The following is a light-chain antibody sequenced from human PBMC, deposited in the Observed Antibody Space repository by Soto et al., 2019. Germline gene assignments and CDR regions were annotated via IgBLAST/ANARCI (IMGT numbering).Light chain of an antibody. CDR2: DVS. J-gene: IGLJ2*01. V-gene: IGLV2-11*01. Sequence: QSVLTQPRSVSGSPGQSVTISCTATSSDVGGYNYVSWYQQHPGKAPKLMIYDVSKRPSGVPDRFSGSKSGNTASLTISGLQAEDEADYYCCSYAGSYTFEVFGGGTKLTVL. CDR1: SSDVGGYNY. CDR3: CSYAGSYTFEV.